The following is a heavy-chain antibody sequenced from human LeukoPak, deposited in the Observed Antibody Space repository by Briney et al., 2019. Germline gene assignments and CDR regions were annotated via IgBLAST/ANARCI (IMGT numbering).Heavy chain of an antibody. V-gene: IGHV3-11*05. D-gene: IGHD2-2*02. CDR3: ATVGRYTTTWTRQPGNYWYFNF. Sequence: GGSLRLSCETSGFTFSDYYMSWIRHVPGQGLEWVPHISPTSGSTYYAQSMQGRIIISRDNGKNSLYLQMDSLRAEDSAIYYCATVGRYTTTWTRQPGNYWYFNFWGRGTLVTVSS. J-gene: IGHJ2*01. CDR1: GFTFSDYY. CDR2: ISPTSGST.